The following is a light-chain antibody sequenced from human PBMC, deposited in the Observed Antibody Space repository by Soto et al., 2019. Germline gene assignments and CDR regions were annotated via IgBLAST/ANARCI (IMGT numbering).Light chain of an antibody. J-gene: IGLJ1*01. CDR3: SSYAGSNLGV. V-gene: IGLV2-8*01. CDR1: SSDVGGYNY. CDR2: EVS. Sequence: ALTQPPSASGSPGQSVTISCTGTSSDVGGYNYVSWYQQHPGKAPKLMIYEVSKRPSGVPDRFSGSKSGNTASLTVSGLQAEDEADYYCSSYAGSNLGVFGTGTKVTVL.